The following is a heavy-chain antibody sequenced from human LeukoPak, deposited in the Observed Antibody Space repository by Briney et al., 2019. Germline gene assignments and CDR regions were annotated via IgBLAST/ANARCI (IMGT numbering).Heavy chain of an antibody. V-gene: IGHV3-20*04. CDR2: INWNGGST. J-gene: IGHJ4*02. D-gene: IGHD6-19*01. CDR3: ARYYSGWYYFDY. Sequence: GGSLRLSCAASGFTFDDYGMSWVRQAPGKGLEWVSGINWNGGSTGYADSVKGRFTISRDNANNSLYLQMNSLGAEDTALYYCARYYSGWYYFDYWGEGTLVTVSS. CDR1: GFTFDDYG.